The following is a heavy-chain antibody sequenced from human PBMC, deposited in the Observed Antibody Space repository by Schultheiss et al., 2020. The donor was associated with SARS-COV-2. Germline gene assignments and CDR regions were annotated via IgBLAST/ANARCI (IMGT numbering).Heavy chain of an antibody. CDR2: IKQDGSEK. CDR3: ARGGYDFYR. D-gene: IGHD5-12*01. J-gene: IGHJ5*02. Sequence: GGSLRLSCAASGFTFSSYAMHWVRQAPGKGLEWVANIKQDGSEKYYVDSVKGRFTISRDNAKNSLDLQMDSLRAEDTAVYYCARGGYDFYRWGQGTLVTVSS. V-gene: IGHV3-7*03. CDR1: GFTFSSYA.